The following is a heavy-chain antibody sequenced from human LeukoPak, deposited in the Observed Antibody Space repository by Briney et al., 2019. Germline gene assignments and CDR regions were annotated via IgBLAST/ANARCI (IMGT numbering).Heavy chain of an antibody. CDR3: ARDRPGSYFDY. J-gene: IGHJ4*02. Sequence: PSQTLSLTCTVSGGSISSGSYYWSWIRQPAGKELEWIGRIYTSGSTNYNPSLKNRVTISLDTSKNQFSLKLSSVTAADTAVYYCARDRPGSYFDYWGQGTLVTVSS. V-gene: IGHV4-61*02. CDR2: IYTSGST. CDR1: GGSISSGSYY.